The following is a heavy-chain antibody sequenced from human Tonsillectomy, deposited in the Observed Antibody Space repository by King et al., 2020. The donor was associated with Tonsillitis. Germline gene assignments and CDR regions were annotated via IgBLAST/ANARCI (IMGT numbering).Heavy chain of an antibody. CDR3: ARYVSGSFDY. D-gene: IGHD1-26*01. Sequence: QLQLQESGPGVLKPLDTLSLTCTVSGGSLNSSDNYLGWLRQPPVKGVEWMGVVSFSGDIFYNPSLNSRITISGGTAENRFSLKLSSVTAADTAVYFCARYVSGSFDYWGQGALVTVSS. J-gene: IGHJ4*02. V-gene: IGHV4-39*01. CDR2: VSFSGDI. CDR1: GGSLNSSDNY.